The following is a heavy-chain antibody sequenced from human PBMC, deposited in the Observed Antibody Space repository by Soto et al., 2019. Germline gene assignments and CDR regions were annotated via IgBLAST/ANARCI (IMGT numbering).Heavy chain of an antibody. V-gene: IGHV4-38-2*02. CDR2: IYHTGTT. CDR1: GDSIIGIYH. CDR3: ARDGDGRMTTNPYYYNGMDV. J-gene: IGHJ6*02. D-gene: IGHD4-4*01. Sequence: SETLSLTCAVSGDSIIGIYHWAWIRQSPGRGLEWIASIYHTGTTYYTPSLESRVTISVDTSNYQFSLKLSSVTAADTAVYYCARDGDGRMTTNPYYYNGMDVWGPGTTVTVSS.